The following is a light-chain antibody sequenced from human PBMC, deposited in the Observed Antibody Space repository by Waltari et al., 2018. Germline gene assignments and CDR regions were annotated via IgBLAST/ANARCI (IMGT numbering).Light chain of an antibody. J-gene: IGKJ4*01. CDR2: GAS. Sequence: CRASQSVSSSYLAWYQQKPGQAPRLLIYGASSRATGIPDRFSGSGSATDFTLTISRLEPDDFTVYYCQQYGRSPPTFGGGTKVEIK. CDR3: QQYGRSPPT. V-gene: IGKV3-20*01. CDR1: QSVSSSY.